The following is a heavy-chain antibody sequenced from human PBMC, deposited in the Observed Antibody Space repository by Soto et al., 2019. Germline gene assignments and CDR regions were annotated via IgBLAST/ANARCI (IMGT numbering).Heavy chain of an antibody. CDR3: ARVYDYGDCAFDD. CDR2: IYYSGST. V-gene: IGHV4-59*12. J-gene: IGHJ4*02. Sequence: SETLSLTCTVSGGSISSYYWSWIRQPPGKGLEWIGYIYYSGSTNYNPSLKSRVTISVDTSKNQFSLKLSSVTAADTAVYYCARVYDYGDCAFDDWGQGTLVTVSS. D-gene: IGHD4-17*01. CDR1: GGSISSYY.